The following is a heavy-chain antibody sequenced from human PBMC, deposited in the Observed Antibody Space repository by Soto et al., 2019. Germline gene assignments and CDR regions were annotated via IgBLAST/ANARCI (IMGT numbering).Heavy chain of an antibody. CDR3: ARDTPPIVVVARYWAFDI. V-gene: IGHV3-21*01. D-gene: IGHD2-15*01. CDR2: ISSSSSYI. Sequence: GGSLRLSCAASGFTFSSYSMNWVRQAPGKGLEWVSSISSSSSYIYYADSVKGRFTISRDNAKNSLYLQMNSLRAEDTAVYYCARDTPPIVVVARYWAFDIWGQGTMVTVSS. CDR1: GFTFSSYS. J-gene: IGHJ3*02.